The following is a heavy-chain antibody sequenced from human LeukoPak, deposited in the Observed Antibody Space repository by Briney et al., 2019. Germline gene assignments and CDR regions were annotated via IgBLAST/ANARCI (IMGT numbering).Heavy chain of an antibody. D-gene: IGHD4-17*01. CDR3: ARDSASPGDYGEDDAFDI. CDR2: ISSSSSYI. J-gene: IGHJ3*02. Sequence: AGGSLRLSCAASGFTFSSYSMNWVRQAPGKGLEWVSSISSSSSYIYYADSVKGRFTISRDNAKNSLYLQMNSLRAEDTAVYYCARDSASPGDYGEDDAFDIWGQGTMVTVSS. V-gene: IGHV3-21*01. CDR1: GFTFSSYS.